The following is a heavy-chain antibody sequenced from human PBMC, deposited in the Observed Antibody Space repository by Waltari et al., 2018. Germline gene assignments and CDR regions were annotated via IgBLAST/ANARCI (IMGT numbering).Heavy chain of an antibody. CDR3: ARVWGVTTSDF. D-gene: IGHD4-17*01. J-gene: IGHJ4*02. CDR2: IRSRGPTR. CDR1: GFSLSDYG. V-gene: IGHV3-48*03. Sequence: EVQLVESGGGLVQPGGSLRLSCAASGFSLSDYGMMWGRQAQGKGLEWHSFIRSRGPTRHYADSVKGRFNVSRDNPKNSLSLQRNSLRVEDTAVDYCARVWGVTTSDFWGQGTLVTVSS.